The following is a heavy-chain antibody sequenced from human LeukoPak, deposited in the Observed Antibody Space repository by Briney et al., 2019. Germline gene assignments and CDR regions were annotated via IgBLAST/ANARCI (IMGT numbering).Heavy chain of an antibody. CDR2: INPNSGGT. D-gene: IGHD3-10*01. J-gene: IGHJ6*02. V-gene: IGHV1-2*02. Sequence: GASVKVSCKASGYTFTGYYMHWVRQAPGQGLEWMGWINPNSGGTNYAQKFQGRVTMTRDTSISTAYMELSRPRSDDTAVYYCARGPGRYGSGSYLAPAYYGMDVWGQGTTVTVSS. CDR1: GYTFTGYY. CDR3: ARGPGRYGSGSYLAPAYYGMDV.